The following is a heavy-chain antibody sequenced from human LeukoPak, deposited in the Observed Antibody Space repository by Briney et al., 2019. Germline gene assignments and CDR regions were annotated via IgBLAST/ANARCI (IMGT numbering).Heavy chain of an antibody. Sequence: ASVKVSCKASGYTFTSYGISWVRQAPGQGLEWMGWISAYNGNTNYAQKLQGRVTMTPDTSTSTAYMELRSLRSDDTAVYYCARGACSGGSCYSEFYYYYMDVWGKGTTVTVSS. D-gene: IGHD2-15*01. CDR3: ARGACSGGSCYSEFYYYYMDV. V-gene: IGHV1-18*01. CDR1: GYTFTSYG. J-gene: IGHJ6*03. CDR2: ISAYNGNT.